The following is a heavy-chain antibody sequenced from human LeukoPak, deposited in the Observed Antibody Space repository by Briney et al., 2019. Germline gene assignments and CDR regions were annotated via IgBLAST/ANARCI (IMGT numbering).Heavy chain of an antibody. CDR2: IYYSGST. Sequence: SETLSLTCTVSGGSISSSSYYWGWIRQPPGKGLEWIGSIYYSGSTYYNPSLKSRVTISVDTSKNQFSLKLSSVTAADTAVYYCARHFPGTGREYYFDYWGQGTLVTVSS. CDR1: GGSISSSSYY. CDR3: ARHFPGTGREYYFDY. V-gene: IGHV4-39*01. J-gene: IGHJ4*02. D-gene: IGHD1-1*01.